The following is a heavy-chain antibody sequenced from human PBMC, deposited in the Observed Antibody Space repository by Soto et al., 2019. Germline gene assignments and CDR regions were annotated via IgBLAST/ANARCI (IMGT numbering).Heavy chain of an antibody. CDR2: INPNSGGT. Sequence: KVSCKASGYTFTDYYIHWVRQAPGQGLEWMGWINPNSGGTNYTQKFQGWVTMTRDTSISTAYMELSRLTSDDTAVYYCASAKSSSLVTTALDYWGQGTLVTVSS. CDR1: GYTFTDYY. D-gene: IGHD4-17*01. J-gene: IGHJ4*02. CDR3: ASAKSSSLVTTALDY. V-gene: IGHV1-2*04.